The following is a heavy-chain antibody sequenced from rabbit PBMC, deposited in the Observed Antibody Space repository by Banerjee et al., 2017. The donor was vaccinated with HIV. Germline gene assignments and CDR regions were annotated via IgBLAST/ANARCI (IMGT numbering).Heavy chain of an antibody. V-gene: IGHV1S40*01. CDR2: IYAGSSGSA. CDR3: ARDLAGVIGWNFDL. CDR1: GIDFSSSYY. Sequence: QSLEESGGDLVKPGASLTLTCTASGIDFSSSYYMCWVRQAPGKGLEWIGCIYAGSSGSAYYANWAKGRFTISRTSSTTVALQMTSLTAADTATYFCARDLAGVIGWNFDLWGQGTLVT. D-gene: IGHD4-1*01. J-gene: IGHJ4*01.